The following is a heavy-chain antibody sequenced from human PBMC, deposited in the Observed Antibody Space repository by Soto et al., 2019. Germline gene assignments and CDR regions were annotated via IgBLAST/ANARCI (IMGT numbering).Heavy chain of an antibody. Sequence: EAQLVESGGGLVQPGGSLRLSCVASGFIFNNYWMSWVRQAPGKGLEWVANIKHDGSEKYYVDSVKGRFTISRDNAKNSLYLEMSNLRGEDTAVYYCARDRDGGDYWGQGTLVTVSS. CDR2: IKHDGSEK. J-gene: IGHJ4*02. V-gene: IGHV3-7*01. CDR3: ARDRDGGDY. CDR1: GFIFNNYW.